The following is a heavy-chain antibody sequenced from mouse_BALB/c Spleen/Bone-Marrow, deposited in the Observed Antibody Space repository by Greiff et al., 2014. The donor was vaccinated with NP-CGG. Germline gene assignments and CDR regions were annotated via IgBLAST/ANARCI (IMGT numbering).Heavy chain of an antibody. CDR2: IDPSDSET. Sequence: QVQLKESGAELVKPGAPVKLSCEASGYTFTSYWMNWVKQRPGRGLEWIGRIDPSDSETHYNQKFKDKATLTVDKSSSTAYIQLSSLTSEDSAVYYCARALGDGYYYAMDYWGQGTSVTVSS. J-gene: IGHJ4*01. D-gene: IGHD2-3*01. CDR3: ARALGDGYYYAMDY. V-gene: IGHV1-69*02. CDR1: GYTFTSYW.